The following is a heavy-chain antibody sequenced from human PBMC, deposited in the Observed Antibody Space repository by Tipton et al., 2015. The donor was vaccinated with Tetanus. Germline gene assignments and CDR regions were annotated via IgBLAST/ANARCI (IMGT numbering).Heavy chain of an antibody. CDR1: GYNFTHYS. Sequence: QLVQSGAEVKKPGESLKISCRGSGYNFTHYSIGWVRQMPGKGLERVGIIDPRDSETFQGHVTISADKSISTAHLRWSSLEASDTAIYYCARRRSAILSGSYHWYFDIWGRGTLVIVSS. J-gene: IGHJ2*01. CDR2: IDPRDSET. V-gene: IGHV5-51*01. D-gene: IGHD3-9*01. CDR3: ARRRSAILSGSYHWYFDI.